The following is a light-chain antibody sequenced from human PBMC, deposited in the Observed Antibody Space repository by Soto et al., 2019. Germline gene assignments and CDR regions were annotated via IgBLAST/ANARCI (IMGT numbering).Light chain of an antibody. V-gene: IGLV2-23*01. CDR1: SSDVGSYNL. Sequence: QSALTQPASVSGSPGQSITISCTGTSSDVGSYNLVSWYQQQPGKAPKLMIYEGSKRPSGVSNRFSGSKSGNTASLTISGLQAEDEADYYCCSYAGRGSWVFGGGTKLTVL. J-gene: IGLJ3*02. CDR3: CSYAGRGSWV. CDR2: EGS.